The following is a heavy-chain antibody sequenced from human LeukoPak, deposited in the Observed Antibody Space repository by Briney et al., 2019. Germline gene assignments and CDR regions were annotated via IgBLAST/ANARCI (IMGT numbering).Heavy chain of an antibody. CDR3: ARGGGRYDFWSGYYLDY. CDR2: ISAYNGNT. CDR1: GYTFTSYG. D-gene: IGHD3-3*01. V-gene: IGHV1-18*01. J-gene: IGHJ4*02. Sequence: ASVKVSCKASGYTFTSYGISWVRQAPGQGLEWMGWISAYNGNTNYAQNLQGRVTMTTDTSTSTAYMELRSLRSDDTAMYYCARGGGRYDFWSGYYLDYWGQGTLVTVSS.